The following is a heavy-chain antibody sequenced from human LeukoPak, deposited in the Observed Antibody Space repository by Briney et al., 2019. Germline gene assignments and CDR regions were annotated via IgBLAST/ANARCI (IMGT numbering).Heavy chain of an antibody. CDR2: ISGSGGST. V-gene: IGHV3-23*01. CDR1: GFTFSSYA. J-gene: IGHJ4*02. CDR3: AKESIVVVVAATKTGDFDY. D-gene: IGHD2-15*01. Sequence: GGSLRLSCAASGFTFSSYAMSWVRQAPGKGLEGVSAISGSGGSTYYADSVKGRFTISRDNSKNTLYLQMNSLRAEDTAVYYCAKESIVVVVAATKTGDFDYWGQGTLVTVSS.